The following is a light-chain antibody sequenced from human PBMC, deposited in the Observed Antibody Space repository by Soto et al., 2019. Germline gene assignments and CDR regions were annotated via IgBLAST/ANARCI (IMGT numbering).Light chain of an antibody. V-gene: IGLV2-14*01. CDR3: SSYARSTSYV. CDR2: EVT. Sequence: QNTMTQPASVSGSPGQSITISCTGTSSDVGGYNHVSWYQIHPGKAPKLIIYEVTSRPSGVSYRFSGSKSGNSASLTISGLQDEDEADYYCSSYARSTSYVFGVVPKVTVL. J-gene: IGLJ1*01. CDR1: SSDVGGYNH.